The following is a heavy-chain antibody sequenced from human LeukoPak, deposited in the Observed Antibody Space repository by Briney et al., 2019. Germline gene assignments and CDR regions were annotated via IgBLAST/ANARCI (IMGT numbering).Heavy chain of an antibody. Sequence: ASVKVSCKASGYTFTSYGISWVRQAPGQGLEWMGWISAYNGNTNYAQKLQGRVTMTTDTSTSTAYMELRSLRSDDTAVYYCARGDFDILTGYYNGGSFDYWGQGTLVTVSS. V-gene: IGHV1-18*01. J-gene: IGHJ4*02. CDR2: ISAYNGNT. CDR1: GYTFTSYG. CDR3: ARGDFDILTGYYNGGSFDY. D-gene: IGHD3-9*01.